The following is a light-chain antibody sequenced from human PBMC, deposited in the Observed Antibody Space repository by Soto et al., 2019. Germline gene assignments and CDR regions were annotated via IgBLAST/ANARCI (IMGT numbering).Light chain of an antibody. V-gene: IGKV1-12*01. Sequence: DIQMTQSPSYVSASVGDRVTITCRASQGIKNWLAWYQQKPGKAPNLLIYTGSSLQSGVPSRFSGSGSGTDFTLTINSLQPEDFAVYYCHQYNGWPRTFGQGTKV. CDR1: QGIKNW. CDR3: HQYNGWPRT. CDR2: TGS. J-gene: IGKJ1*01.